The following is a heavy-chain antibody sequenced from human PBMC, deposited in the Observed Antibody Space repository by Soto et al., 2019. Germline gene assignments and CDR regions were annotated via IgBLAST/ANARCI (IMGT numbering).Heavy chain of an antibody. CDR3: ARDIPGATVAFDY. D-gene: IGHD4-4*01. CDR2: INPSGGST. J-gene: IGHJ4*02. V-gene: IGHV1-46*01. Sequence: ASVKVSCEACRSTFTSCDMHWVRQAPGQGLEWMGIINPSGGSTSYAQKFQGRVTMTRGTSTSTVYMELSSLRSEDTAVYYCARDIPGATVAFDYWGQGTLVTVSS. CDR1: RSTFTSCD.